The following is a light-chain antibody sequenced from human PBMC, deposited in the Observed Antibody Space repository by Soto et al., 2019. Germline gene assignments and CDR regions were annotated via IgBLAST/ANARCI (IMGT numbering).Light chain of an antibody. V-gene: IGLV2-23*01. CDR1: SSDVGSYKL. CDR2: EGS. J-gene: IGLJ1*01. CDR3: CSYAGSSTYV. Sequence: QSALTQPACVSGSPGQSITISCTGTSSDVGSYKLVSWYQQHPGKAPKLMIYEGSKRPSGVSNRFSGSKSGNTASLTISGLQAEDEADYYCCSYAGSSTYVFGTGTKLTVL.